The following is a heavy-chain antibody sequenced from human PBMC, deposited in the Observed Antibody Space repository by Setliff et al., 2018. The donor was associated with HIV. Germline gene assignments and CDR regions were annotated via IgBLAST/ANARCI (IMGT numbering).Heavy chain of an antibody. V-gene: IGHV4-59*01. CDR1: GGSISSYY. J-gene: IGHJ4*02. CDR3: ASSNYRFVYFDY. D-gene: IGHD1-7*01. Sequence: NPSETLSLTCTVSGGSISSYYWSWIRQPPGKGLEWIGYIYYSGSTNYNPSLKSRVTISVDTSKNQFSLKLSSVTAADTAVYYCASSNYRFVYFDYWGQGTLVTVSS. CDR2: IYYSGST.